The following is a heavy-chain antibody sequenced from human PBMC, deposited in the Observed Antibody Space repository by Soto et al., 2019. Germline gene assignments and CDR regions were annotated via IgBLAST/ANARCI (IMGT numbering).Heavy chain of an antibody. CDR1: GYTFTSYD. Sequence: ASVKVSCKASGYTFTSYDINWVRQATGQGLEWMGWMNPNSGNTGYAQKFQGRVTMTRNTSISTAYMELSSLRSEDTAVYYCARDLSSGWIDAFDIWGQGTMVTVSS. V-gene: IGHV1-8*01. J-gene: IGHJ3*02. CDR3: ARDLSSGWIDAFDI. D-gene: IGHD6-19*01. CDR2: MNPNSGNT.